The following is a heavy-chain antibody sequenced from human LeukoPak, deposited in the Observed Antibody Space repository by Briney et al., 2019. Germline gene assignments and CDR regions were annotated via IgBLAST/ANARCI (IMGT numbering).Heavy chain of an antibody. D-gene: IGHD3-9*01. V-gene: IGHV1-2*02. Sequence: ASVKVSCKASGYTFTGYYMHWVRQAPGQGLEWMGWINPNSGGTNYAQKFQGRVTMTRDTSISTAYMELCRLRSDDTAVYYCARDPALLRYFDWLPIKDYYYYGMDVWGQGTTVTVSS. J-gene: IGHJ6*02. CDR2: INPNSGGT. CDR1: GYTFTGYY. CDR3: ARDPALLRYFDWLPIKDYYYYGMDV.